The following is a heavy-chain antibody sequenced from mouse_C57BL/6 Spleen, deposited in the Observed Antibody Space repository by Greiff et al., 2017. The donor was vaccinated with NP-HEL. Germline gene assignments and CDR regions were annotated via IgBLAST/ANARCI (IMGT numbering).Heavy chain of an antibody. CDR2: IYPRSGST. Sequence: QVQLQQSGAELVRPGASVKLSCKASGYTFTSYGISWVKQRTGQGLEWIGEIYPRSGSTYYNEKFKGKATLTVDKSSSTAYMQLRSLTSEDSAVYFCARGPLLATVVAAADYWGQGTTLTASS. CDR3: ARGPLLATVVAAADY. CDR1: GYTFTSYG. D-gene: IGHD1-1*01. V-gene: IGHV1-81*01. J-gene: IGHJ2*01.